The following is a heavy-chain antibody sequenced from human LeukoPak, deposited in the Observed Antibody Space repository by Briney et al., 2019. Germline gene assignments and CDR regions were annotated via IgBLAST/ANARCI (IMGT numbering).Heavy chain of an antibody. CDR1: GFTFTSYW. V-gene: IGHV3-7*01. Sequence: GGSLRLSCAASGFTFTSYWMSWVRQAPGKGLEWVANIDQDGSEKNYVDSVKGRFTISRDNAKNSLYLQMNSLRAEDTAVYYCARNVRFGEFNYYYGMDVWGQGTTVTVSS. J-gene: IGHJ6*02. CDR2: IDQDGSEK. CDR3: ARNVRFGEFNYYYGMDV. D-gene: IGHD3-10*01.